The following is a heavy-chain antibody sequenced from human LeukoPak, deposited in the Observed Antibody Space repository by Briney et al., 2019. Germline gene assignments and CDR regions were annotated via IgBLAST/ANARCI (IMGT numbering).Heavy chain of an antibody. V-gene: IGHV4-59*01. D-gene: IGHD3-22*01. CDR1: GDSISGLY. Sequence: SETLSLTCSVSGDSISGLYWSWIRQPPGKGLEWIGYIYYSGSTNYNPSLKSRVTISVDTSKNQFSLKLSSVTAADTAVYYCAMGKEEDYYDSSGYYMDVWGKGTTVTISS. CDR2: IYYSGST. J-gene: IGHJ6*03. CDR3: AMGKEEDYYDSSGYYMDV.